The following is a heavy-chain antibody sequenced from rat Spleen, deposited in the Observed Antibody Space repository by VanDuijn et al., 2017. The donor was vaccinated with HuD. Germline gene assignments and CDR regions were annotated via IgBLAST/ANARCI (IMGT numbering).Heavy chain of an antibody. D-gene: IGHD1-1*01. CDR3: TRGYYYSGDGVMDA. CDR1: GFSLTSNS. V-gene: IGHV2-1*01. CDR2: IWSRGLT. Sequence: QVQLKESGPGLVQPSQTLSLTCTVSGFSLTSNSVNWVRQPPGKGLEWVGAIWSRGLTDFNSALKFRLSISRDTSKNQVFLKMNSLQTDDTGTYYCTRGYYYSGDGVMDAWGQGASVTVSS. J-gene: IGHJ4*01.